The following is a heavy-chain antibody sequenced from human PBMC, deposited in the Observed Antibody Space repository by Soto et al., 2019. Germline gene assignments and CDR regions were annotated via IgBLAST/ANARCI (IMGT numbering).Heavy chain of an antibody. CDR3: ARSIAARQYYYYYYGMDV. J-gene: IGHJ6*02. V-gene: IGHV1-2*04. CDR2: INPNSGGT. D-gene: IGHD6-6*01. Sequence: ASVKVSCKASGYTFTGYYMHWVRLAPGQGLEWMGWINPNSGGTNYAQKFQGWVTMTRDTSISTAYMELSRLRSDDTAVYYCARSIAARQYYYYYYGMDVWGQGTTVTVSS. CDR1: GYTFTGYY.